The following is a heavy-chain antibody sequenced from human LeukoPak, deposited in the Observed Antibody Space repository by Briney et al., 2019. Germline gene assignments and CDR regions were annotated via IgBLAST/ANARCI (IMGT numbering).Heavy chain of an antibody. Sequence: SETLSLTCTVSGGSISSSSYYWGWIRQPPGKGLEWIGSIYYSGSTYYNPSLKSRVTISVDTSKNQFSLKLSSVTAADTAVYYCARQGQMATIRWFDPWGQGTLVTVSS. J-gene: IGHJ5*02. CDR2: IYYSGST. V-gene: IGHV4-39*01. D-gene: IGHD5-24*01. CDR3: ARQGQMATIRWFDP. CDR1: GGSISSSSYY.